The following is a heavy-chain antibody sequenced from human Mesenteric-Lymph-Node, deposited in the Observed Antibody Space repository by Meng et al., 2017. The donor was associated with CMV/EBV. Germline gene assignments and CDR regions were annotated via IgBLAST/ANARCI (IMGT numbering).Heavy chain of an antibody. V-gene: IGHV3-23*03. Sequence: ASGLTFSRYAMGWVRQAPGKGLEWVSVIHSDDSDTHYADSVKGRFTISRDDSKNTLHLQMNNLRAEDTALYYCARVLVGPTEGYFDYWGQGTLVTVSS. CDR1: GLTFSRYA. CDR2: IHSDDSDT. CDR3: ARVLVGPTEGYFDY. J-gene: IGHJ4*02. D-gene: IGHD1-26*01.